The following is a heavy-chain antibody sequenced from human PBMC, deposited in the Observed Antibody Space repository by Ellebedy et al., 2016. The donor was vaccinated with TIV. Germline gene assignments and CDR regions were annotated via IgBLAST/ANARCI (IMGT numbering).Heavy chain of an antibody. CDR1: RGTFSSYA. J-gene: IGHJ5*02. CDR3: ARGGGYYYGSGSYGWLDP. Sequence: SVKVSXKASRGTFSSYAISWVRQAPGQGLEWMGGIIPIFGTANYAQKFQGRVTITADESTSTAYMELSSLRSEDTAVYYCARGGGYYYGSGSYGWLDPWGQGTLVTVSS. D-gene: IGHD3-10*01. CDR2: IIPIFGTA. V-gene: IGHV1-69*13.